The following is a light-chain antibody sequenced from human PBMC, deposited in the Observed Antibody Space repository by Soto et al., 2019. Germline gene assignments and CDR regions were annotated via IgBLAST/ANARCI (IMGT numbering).Light chain of an antibody. J-gene: IGKJ4*01. CDR1: QSVSTW. Sequence: DIQLTQSPSTLSASVGDRVTITCRASQSVSTWLAWYQQKPGKAPKLLIHKASTLENGGPSRFSGSGSGTVFTLTISTLQPDDSATYYGHQFHDYPVTFGGGNKVQI. V-gene: IGKV1-5*03. CDR3: HQFHDYPVT. CDR2: KAS.